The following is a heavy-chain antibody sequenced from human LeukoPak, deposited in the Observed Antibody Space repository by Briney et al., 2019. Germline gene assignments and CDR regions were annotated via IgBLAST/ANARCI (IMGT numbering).Heavy chain of an antibody. D-gene: IGHD6-19*01. CDR2: IYHSGST. V-gene: IGHV4-39*07. Sequence: PSETLSLTCTVSGGSISSSSYYWDWIRQPPGKGLEWIGSIYHSGSTYYNPSLKSRVTISVDTSKNQFSLKLSSVTAADTAVYYCARVEGSSGLDYYYYYYMDVWGKGTTVTVSS. CDR3: ARVEGSSGLDYYYYYYMDV. CDR1: GGSISSSSYY. J-gene: IGHJ6*03.